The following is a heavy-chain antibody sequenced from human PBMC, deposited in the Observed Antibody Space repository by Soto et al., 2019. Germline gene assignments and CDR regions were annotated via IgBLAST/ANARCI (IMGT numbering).Heavy chain of an antibody. J-gene: IGHJ6*02. CDR2: IIPISGTA. V-gene: IGHV1-69*01. D-gene: IGHD2-2*01. Sequence: QVQLVQSGAEVKKPGSSVKVSCKASGGTFSSYAISWVRQAPGQGLEWMGGIIPISGTANYAQKFQGRVTITADESTSTYYMERSSLRSEDTAVYYCARSQGSSTSLEIYYYYYYGMDVWGQGTTVTVSS. CDR1: GGTFSSYA. CDR3: ARSQGSSTSLEIYYYYYYGMDV.